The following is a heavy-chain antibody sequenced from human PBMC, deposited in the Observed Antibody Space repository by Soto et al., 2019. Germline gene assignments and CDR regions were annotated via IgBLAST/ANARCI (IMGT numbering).Heavy chain of an antibody. V-gene: IGHV1-69*13. CDR1: GYTFTSYY. Sequence: ASVKVSCKASGYTFTSYYMHWVRQAPGQGLEWLGRIIPIFGTTDYAQKFQGRVTITADESTTTAYMELSSLRSDDTAVYYCAKDGGREGYFGNWFDPWGQGTLVTVSS. J-gene: IGHJ5*02. CDR3: AKDGGREGYFGNWFDP. D-gene: IGHD2-15*01. CDR2: IIPIFGTT.